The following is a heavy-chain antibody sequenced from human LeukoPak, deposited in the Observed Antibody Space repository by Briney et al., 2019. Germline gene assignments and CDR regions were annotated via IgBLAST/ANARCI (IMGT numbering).Heavy chain of an antibody. J-gene: IGHJ4*02. CDR1: GFTFSNYW. V-gene: IGHV3-74*01. Sequence: GGSLRLSCVASGFTFSNYWMHWVRQAPGKGLVWFSRIYTDGSGISYADSVKGRFTISRDNAKNTLYLQMNSLRAEDTAVYYCARDIDHAGSYWGQGTLVAVSS. D-gene: IGHD3-10*01. CDR3: ARDIDHAGSY. CDR2: IYTDGSGI.